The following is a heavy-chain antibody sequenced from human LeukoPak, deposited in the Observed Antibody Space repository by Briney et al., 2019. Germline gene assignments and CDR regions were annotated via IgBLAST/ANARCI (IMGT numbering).Heavy chain of an antibody. J-gene: IGHJ3*02. CDR3: ARALQKIAAGDFDI. V-gene: IGHV1-8*03. CDR2: MNPNSGNT. D-gene: IGHD7-27*01. CDR1: GYTFTSYD. Sequence: ASVKVSCKASGYTFTSYDINWVRQATGQGLEWMGWMNPNSGNTGYAQKFQVRVTITRNTSISTAYMELSSLRSEDTAVYYCARALQKIAAGDFDIGAQGTMVTVFS.